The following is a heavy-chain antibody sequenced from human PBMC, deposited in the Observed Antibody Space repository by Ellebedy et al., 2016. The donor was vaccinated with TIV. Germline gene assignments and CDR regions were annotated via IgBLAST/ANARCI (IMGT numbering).Heavy chain of an antibody. CDR1: GFTFSSYG. CDR2: IWYDGSNK. J-gene: IGHJ4*02. Sequence: GESLKISCAASGFTFSSYGMHWVRQAPGKGLEWVAVIWYDGSNKYYADSVKGRFTISRDNSKNTLYLQMNSLRAEDTAVYYCARDSDPFKIRRTSFDYWGQGTLVTVSS. V-gene: IGHV3-33*01. CDR3: ARDSDPFKIRRTSFDY. D-gene: IGHD2-2*01.